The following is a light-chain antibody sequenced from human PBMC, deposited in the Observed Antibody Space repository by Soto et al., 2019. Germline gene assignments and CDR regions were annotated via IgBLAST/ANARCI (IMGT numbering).Light chain of an antibody. V-gene: IGLV2-14*01. CDR1: SRDIGFYNY. Sequence: QSALTQPASVSGSPGQSLTISCTGTSRDIGFYNYVSWYQQYPGNAPKLIIFEVSNRPSGVSDRFSASKSGNTASLTISGLLPEDGADYYCSPYTTRSTYVFGSGTKLTVL. CDR3: SPYTTRSTYV. CDR2: EVS. J-gene: IGLJ1*01.